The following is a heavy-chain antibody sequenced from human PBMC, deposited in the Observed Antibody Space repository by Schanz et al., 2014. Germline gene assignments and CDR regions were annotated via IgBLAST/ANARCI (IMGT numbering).Heavy chain of an antibody. CDR1: GFTFSSYG. Sequence: QVQLVESGGGVVQPGRSRRLSCEASGFTFSSYGMHWVRQAPGKGLEWVAFIRYEGSDKYYGDSVKGRFTISRDNSKNTVNLQMNSLRAEDTAVYYCARDHQWLARYYMDVWGKGTTVTVSS. CDR3: ARDHQWLARYYMDV. J-gene: IGHJ6*03. V-gene: IGHV3-33*08. D-gene: IGHD6-19*01. CDR2: IRYEGSDK.